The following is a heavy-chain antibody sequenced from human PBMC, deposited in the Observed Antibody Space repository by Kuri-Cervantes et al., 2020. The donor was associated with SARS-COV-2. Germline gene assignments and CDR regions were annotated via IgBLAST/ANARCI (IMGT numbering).Heavy chain of an antibody. V-gene: IGHV4-39*07. J-gene: IGHJ6*03. CDR2: IYYSGST. CDR1: GGSISSSSYY. Sequence: ESLKISCTVSGGSISSSSYYWGWIRQPPGKGLEWIGGIYYSGSTYYNPSLKSRVTISVDTSMTQFSLKLSSVTAADTAVYYCARANGDYQIEIDYYYYYYMDVWGKGTTVTVSS. CDR3: ARANGDYQIEIDYYYYYYMDV. D-gene: IGHD4-17*01.